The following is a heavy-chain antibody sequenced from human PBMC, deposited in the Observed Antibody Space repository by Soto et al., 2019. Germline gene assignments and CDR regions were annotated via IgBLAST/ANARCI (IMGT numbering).Heavy chain of an antibody. V-gene: IGHV1-2*02. CDR3: ARPPGYISDWYYFDL. D-gene: IGHD3-9*01. CDR2: ISPRSGGT. CDR1: AYTFIDYY. Sequence: SAKVSFKASAYTFIDYYMHWVRQAPGQGFEWMGRISPRSGGTNYAQKFQGRVTMTWDTSLNTAYMELSSLISEDTAVYYCARPPGYISDWYYFDLWGQGTLVTVSS. J-gene: IGHJ4*02.